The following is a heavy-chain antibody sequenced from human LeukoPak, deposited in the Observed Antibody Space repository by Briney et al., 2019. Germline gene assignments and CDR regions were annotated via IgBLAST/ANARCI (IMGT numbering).Heavy chain of an antibody. Sequence: SETLPLTCTVSGGSISSYYWSWIRQPPGKGLEWIGYIYYSGSTNYNPSLKSRVTISIDTSKNQFSLNLTSVTAADTAVYYCATIYCTNGVCSPGVDYWGQGTLVTVSS. CDR3: ATIYCTNGVCSPGVDY. D-gene: IGHD2-8*01. V-gene: IGHV4-59*01. CDR2: IYYSGST. CDR1: GGSISSYY. J-gene: IGHJ4*02.